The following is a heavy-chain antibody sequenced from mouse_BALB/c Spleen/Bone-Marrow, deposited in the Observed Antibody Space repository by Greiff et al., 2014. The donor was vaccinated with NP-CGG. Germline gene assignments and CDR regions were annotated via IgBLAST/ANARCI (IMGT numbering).Heavy chain of an antibody. V-gene: IGHV1-14*01. CDR3: ERGVGFYYPMDY. Sequence: VQLKEPGPELVKPGASVKMSCKASGYKFTSYVMHWVKQRPGQGLEWIGNNNPYNAGTKYNEKFKGKATLTSDKSSSTAYMELSSLNSEAVAVYYCERGVGFYYPMDYWGQGTSVTVSS. CDR1: GYKFTSYV. J-gene: IGHJ4*01. CDR2: NNPYNAGT. D-gene: IGHD1-1*01.